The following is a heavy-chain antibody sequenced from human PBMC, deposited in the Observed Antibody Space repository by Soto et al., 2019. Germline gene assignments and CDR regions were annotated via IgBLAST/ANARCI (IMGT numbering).Heavy chain of an antibody. J-gene: IGHJ4*02. CDR3: ATAKLLLPWLFDY. Sequence: ETLSLTCAVCGGSFSGYYWTWIRQPPGTGLEWIGEINHSGSTNYNPSLKSRVTISVDTSKNQFSLKLTSVTAADTAVYYCATAKLLLPWLFDYWGQGTLVTVSS. V-gene: IGHV4-34*01. D-gene: IGHD2-15*01. CDR2: INHSGST. CDR1: GGSFSGYY.